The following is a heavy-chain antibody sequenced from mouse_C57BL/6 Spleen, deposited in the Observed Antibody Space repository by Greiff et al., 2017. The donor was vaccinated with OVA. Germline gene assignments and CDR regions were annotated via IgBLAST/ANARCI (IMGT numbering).Heavy chain of an antibody. V-gene: IGHV1-69*01. J-gene: IGHJ3*01. CDR1: GYTFTSYW. Sequence: QVQLQQPGAELVMPGASVKLSCKASGYTFTSYWMHWVKQRPGQGLEWIGEIDPSDSYTNYNQKFKGKSTLTVDKSSSTAYMQLSSLTSEDSAVYYCARSDGSSPPFAYWGQGTLVTVSA. D-gene: IGHD1-1*01. CDR3: ARSDGSSPPFAY. CDR2: IDPSDSYT.